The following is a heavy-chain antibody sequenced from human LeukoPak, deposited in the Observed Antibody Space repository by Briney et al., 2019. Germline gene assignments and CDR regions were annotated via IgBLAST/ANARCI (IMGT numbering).Heavy chain of an antibody. CDR2: IIPILGIA. CDR3: ARDAPYDFWSGYYTYTKYFDY. V-gene: IGHV1-69*04. D-gene: IGHD3-3*01. J-gene: IGHJ4*02. Sequence: SVKVSCKASGGTFSSYAISWVRQAPGQGLEWMGRIIPILGIANYAQKLQGRVTMTTDTSTSTAYMELRSLRSDDTAVYYCARDAPYDFWSGYYTYTKYFDYWGQGTLVTVSS. CDR1: GGTFSSYA.